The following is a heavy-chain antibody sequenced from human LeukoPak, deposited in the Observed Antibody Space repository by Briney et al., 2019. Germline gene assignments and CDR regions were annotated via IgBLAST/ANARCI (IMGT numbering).Heavy chain of an antibody. CDR3: ARVYYDSSAIPWFDP. CDR1: GYTFTGYY. CDR2: INPNSGGT. V-gene: IGHV1-2*02. J-gene: IGHJ5*02. Sequence: ASVKVSCKASGYTFTGYYMHWVRQAPGQGLEWMGWINPNSGGTNYAQKFQGRVTMTRDTSISTAYMELSRLRSDDTAVYYCARVYYDSSAIPWFDPWGQGTLVTVSS. D-gene: IGHD3-22*01.